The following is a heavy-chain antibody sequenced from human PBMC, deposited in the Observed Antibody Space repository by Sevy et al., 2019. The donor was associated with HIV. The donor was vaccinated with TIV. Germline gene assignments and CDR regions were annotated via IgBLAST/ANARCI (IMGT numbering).Heavy chain of an antibody. CDR1: GFTFGSYE. D-gene: IGHD3-10*02. CDR3: AGVDANYVKGCDT. V-gene: IGHV3-48*03. Sequence: GGSLRLSCEASGFTFGSYEMNWVRQAPGKGLEWVSYISSNGTAIKYADSLKGRFTIARDTGKNSLYMQMNSLRADDTAVYYCAGVDANYVKGCDTWGQGTLVTVSS. J-gene: IGHJ5*02. CDR2: ISSNGTAI.